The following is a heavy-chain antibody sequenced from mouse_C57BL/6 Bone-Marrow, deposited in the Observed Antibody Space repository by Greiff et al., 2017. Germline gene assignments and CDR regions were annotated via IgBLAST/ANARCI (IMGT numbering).Heavy chain of an antibody. CDR3: ARYRYYGSSDY. Sequence: VQLQESGAELARPGASVKLSCTASGYTFTSYGISWVKQRTGQGLEWIGEIYPRSGNTYYNEKFKGKATLTADKSSSTAYMELRSLTSEDSAVYFCARYRYYGSSDYWGQGTTLTVSS. D-gene: IGHD1-1*01. J-gene: IGHJ2*01. CDR2: IYPRSGNT. V-gene: IGHV1-81*01. CDR1: GYTFTSYG.